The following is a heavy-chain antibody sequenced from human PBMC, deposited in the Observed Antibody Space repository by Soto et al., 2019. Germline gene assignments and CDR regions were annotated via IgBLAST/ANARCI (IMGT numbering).Heavy chain of an antibody. CDR2: IWYDGSNK. D-gene: IGHD2-2*01. Sequence: QVQLVESGGGVVQPGRSLRLSCAASGFTFSSYGMHWVRQAPGKGLEWVAVIWYDGSNKYYADSVKGRFTISRDNSKNTLYLQMNSLRAEDTAVYYCARDPEPAAMGYYYYMDVWGKGTTVTVSS. CDR1: GFTFSSYG. CDR3: ARDPEPAAMGYYYYMDV. J-gene: IGHJ6*03. V-gene: IGHV3-33*01.